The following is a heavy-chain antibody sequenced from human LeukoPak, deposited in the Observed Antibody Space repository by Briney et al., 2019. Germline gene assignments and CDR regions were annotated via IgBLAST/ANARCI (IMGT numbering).Heavy chain of an antibody. CDR1: GGSISGYY. CDR2: IYYSGST. V-gene: IGHV4-59*08. CDR3: ARLASSGWSHCDY. J-gene: IGHJ4*02. D-gene: IGHD6-19*01. Sequence: RSSETLSLTCTVSGGSISGYYWSWIRQPPGKGPEWIGYIYYSGSTNYNPSPKSRVTISVDTSKNQFSLKMNSVTAADTAVYYCARLASSGWSHCDYWGQGTLVTVSS.